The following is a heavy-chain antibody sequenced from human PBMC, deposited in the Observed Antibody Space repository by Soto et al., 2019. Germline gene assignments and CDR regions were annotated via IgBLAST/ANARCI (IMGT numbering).Heavy chain of an antibody. D-gene: IGHD5-18*01. Sequence: QVQLQESGPGLVKPSQTLSLTCTVSGGSISSGGYYWSWIRQHPGKGLEWIGYIYYSGRTCYNPSLQSRVTRAVDPCKNQFSLMLSSVTAADTAVYYCARSPYPYSYGLYYYYGMDVWGQGTTVTVSS. CDR2: IYYSGRT. CDR3: ARSPYPYSYGLYYYYGMDV. CDR1: GGSISSGGYY. V-gene: IGHV4-31*03. J-gene: IGHJ6*02.